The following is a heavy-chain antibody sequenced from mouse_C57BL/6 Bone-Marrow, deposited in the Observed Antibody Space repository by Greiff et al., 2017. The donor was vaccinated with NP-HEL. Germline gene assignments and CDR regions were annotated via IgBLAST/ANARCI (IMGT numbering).Heavy chain of an antibody. J-gene: IGHJ3*01. V-gene: IGHV2-2*01. Sequence: QVQLKESGPGLVQPSQSLSITCTVSGFSLTSYGVHWVRQSPGKGLEWLGVIWSGGSTDDNAAFISRLSISKDNSKSQVFFKMNSLQADDTAIYPPAPYYYGSSPFAYWGQGTLVTVSA. CDR2: IWSGGST. CDR1: GFSLTSYG. D-gene: IGHD1-1*01. CDR3: APYYYGSSPFAY.